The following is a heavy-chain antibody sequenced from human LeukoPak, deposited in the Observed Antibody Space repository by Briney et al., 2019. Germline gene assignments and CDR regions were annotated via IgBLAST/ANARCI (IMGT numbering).Heavy chain of an antibody. CDR1: GYTFTNYY. Sequence: ASVKVSCKASGYTFTNYYLHWVRQAPGQGLEWMGIINPTGGSTTYAQNFQGRVTMTRDTSTSTVYMELSSLRSEDAAVYYCARAMGNYGPNQPYFDYWGQGTLVTVSS. CDR2: INPTGGST. CDR3: ARAMGNYGPNQPYFDY. J-gene: IGHJ4*02. D-gene: IGHD3-10*01. V-gene: IGHV1-46*01.